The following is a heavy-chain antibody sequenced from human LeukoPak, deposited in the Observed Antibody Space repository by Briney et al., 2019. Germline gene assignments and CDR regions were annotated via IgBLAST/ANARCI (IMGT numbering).Heavy chain of an antibody. D-gene: IGHD4-17*01. V-gene: IGHV3-11*01. Sequence: PGGSLRLSCAASGFTFSDYYKSWVRQAPGKGLEWISYISSSGGTIYYADSVVGRFTISRDNARNSLFLQMNSLRVEDTAVYYCARDGPHGDYEDYWGQGTLVTVSS. CDR2: ISSSGGTI. CDR3: ARDGPHGDYEDY. CDR1: GFTFSDYY. J-gene: IGHJ4*02.